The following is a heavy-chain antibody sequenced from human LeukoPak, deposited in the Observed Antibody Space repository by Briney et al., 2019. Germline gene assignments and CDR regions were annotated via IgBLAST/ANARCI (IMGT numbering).Heavy chain of an antibody. V-gene: IGHV4-31*03. CDR3: ARGSGWYRVDY. CDR1: GGSISSGGYY. J-gene: IGHJ4*02. Sequence: SQTLSLTCTVSGGSISSGGYYWSWIRQHPGKALEWIGYIYYSGSTYYNPSLKSRVTISVDTSKNQFSLKLSSVTAADTAVYYCARGSGWYRVDYWGQGTLVTVSS. CDR2: IYYSGST. D-gene: IGHD6-19*01.